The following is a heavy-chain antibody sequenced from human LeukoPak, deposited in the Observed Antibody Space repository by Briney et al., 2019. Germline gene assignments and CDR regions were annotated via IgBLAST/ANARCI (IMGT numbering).Heavy chain of an antibody. D-gene: IGHD3-10*01. CDR3: TLPEGSSVTHKFDY. CDR2: IIPIFGTA. V-gene: IGHV1-69*13. J-gene: IGHJ4*02. Sequence: GASVKVSCKASGYTFTGYHMHWVRQAPGQGLEWMGGIIPIFGTANYAQKFQGRVTITADESTSTAYMELSSLRSEDTAVYYCTLPEGSSVTHKFDYWGQGTLVTVSS. CDR1: GYTFTGYH.